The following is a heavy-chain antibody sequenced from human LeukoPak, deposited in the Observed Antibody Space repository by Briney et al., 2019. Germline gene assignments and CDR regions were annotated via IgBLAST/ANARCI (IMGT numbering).Heavy chain of an antibody. V-gene: IGHV5-51*01. D-gene: IGHD4-17*01. Sequence: GESLKISCQGSGYSFTSYWIGWVRQMPGKGLEWMGIIYPGDSDTRYSPSFQGQVTISADKSISTAYLQWSSLKASDTAMYYCARRYYDDRNGFDYWGQGTLVTVSS. CDR1: GYSFTSYW. CDR2: IYPGDSDT. CDR3: ARRYYDDRNGFDY. J-gene: IGHJ4*02.